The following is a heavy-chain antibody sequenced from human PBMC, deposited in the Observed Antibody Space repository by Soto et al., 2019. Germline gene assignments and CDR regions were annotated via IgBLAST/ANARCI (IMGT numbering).Heavy chain of an antibody. J-gene: IGHJ3*01. CDR2: ISTFNGKT. CDR1: RYTFTSHG. V-gene: IGHV1-18*01. Sequence: QVQLMQSGGEVKEPGASVKLSCTTSRYTFTSHGISWVRQAPGQGLEWMGWISTFNGKTDYAQKFQGRVTMTADTRTNTVYMELRSLRSDDTALYFCARLLTEGATYREDAFDVWGQGAKVTVSS. D-gene: IGHD1-26*01. CDR3: ARLLTEGATYREDAFDV.